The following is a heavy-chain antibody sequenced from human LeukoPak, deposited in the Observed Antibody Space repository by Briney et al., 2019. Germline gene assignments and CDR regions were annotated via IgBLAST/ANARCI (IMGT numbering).Heavy chain of an antibody. D-gene: IGHD2-2*01. V-gene: IGHV3-30*02. CDR2: IRYDGSNK. J-gene: IGHJ3*02. Sequence: GGSLRLSCAASGFTFSSYGMHWVRQAPGKGLEWVAFIRYDGSNKYYADSVKGRFTISRDNSKNTLYLQMNSLRAEDTAVYYCAKVAGASDCSSTSCYWSGAFDIWGQGTMVTVSS. CDR1: GFTFSSYG. CDR3: AKVAGASDCSSTSCYWSGAFDI.